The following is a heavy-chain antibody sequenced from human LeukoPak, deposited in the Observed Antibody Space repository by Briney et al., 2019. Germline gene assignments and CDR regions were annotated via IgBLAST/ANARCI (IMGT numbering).Heavy chain of an antibody. CDR2: ISSSSSYI. CDR3: ARVAGYSGYDLYYYDSSGYYYSDY. D-gene: IGHD3-22*01. V-gene: IGHV3-21*01. CDR1: GFTFSSYY. Sequence: GGSLRLSCAASGFTFSSYYMNWVRQAPGKGLEWVSSISSSSSYIYYADSVKGRFTISRDNAKNSLYLQMNSLRAEDTAVYYCARVAGYSGYDLYYYDSSGYYYSDYWGQGTLVTVSS. J-gene: IGHJ4*02.